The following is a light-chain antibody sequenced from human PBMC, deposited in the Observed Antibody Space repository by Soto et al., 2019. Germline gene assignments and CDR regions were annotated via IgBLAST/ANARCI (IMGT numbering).Light chain of an antibody. Sequence: EIVLTQSPGTLSLSPGDRATLSCRASQTVSSNYLAWFQQKPGQAPRLLMYAVSSRATGIPDRFSGSGSGTDFTLTISRLEPEDFAVDYCQQYGGSPYTFGQGTKLEIK. J-gene: IGKJ2*01. CDR1: QTVSSNY. CDR2: AVS. V-gene: IGKV3-20*01. CDR3: QQYGGSPYT.